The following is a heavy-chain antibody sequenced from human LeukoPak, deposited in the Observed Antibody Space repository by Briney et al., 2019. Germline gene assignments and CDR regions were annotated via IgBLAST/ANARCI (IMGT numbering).Heavy chain of an antibody. Sequence: GRSLRLSCAASGFTFSSHWMHWVRQAPGKGLVWVARIHSDGSITSYADSVEGRFTVSRDNAKNTLYLQMNSLRGDDTAVYYCAKDGAWLRFDDWGQGTLVTVSS. V-gene: IGHV3-74*01. D-gene: IGHD5-12*01. CDR1: GFTFSSHW. J-gene: IGHJ4*02. CDR2: IHSDGSIT. CDR3: AKDGAWLRFDD.